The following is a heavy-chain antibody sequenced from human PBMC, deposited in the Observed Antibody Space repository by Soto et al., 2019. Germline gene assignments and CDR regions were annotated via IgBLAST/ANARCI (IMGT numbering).Heavy chain of an antibody. CDR2: IWYDGSNK. D-gene: IGHD3-22*01. Sequence: QVQLVESGGGVVQPGRSLRLSCAASGFTFSSYGMHWVRQAPGKGLEWVAVIWYDGSNKYYADSVKGRFTISRDNSKNTLYLQMNSRRAEGTAVYYCARSADYYDRGGWDAFDIWGQGTMVTVSS. CDR1: GFTFSSYG. CDR3: ARSADYYDRGGWDAFDI. V-gene: IGHV3-33*01. J-gene: IGHJ3*02.